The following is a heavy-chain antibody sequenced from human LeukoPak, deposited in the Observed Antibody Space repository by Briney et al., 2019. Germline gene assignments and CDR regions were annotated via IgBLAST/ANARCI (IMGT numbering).Heavy chain of an antibody. V-gene: IGHV4-39*01. CDR3: ARHGVQGVGPVDY. J-gene: IGHJ4*02. Sequence: SETLSLTCTISGASISSSYYYWGWIRQPPGRGLKWIGSIYYTGNTYYNPSLKSRVTISVDTSKNQFSLKLSSVTAADTAVYYCARHGVQGVGPVDYWGQGTLVTVSS. CDR1: GASISSSYYY. CDR2: IYYTGNT. D-gene: IGHD3-10*01.